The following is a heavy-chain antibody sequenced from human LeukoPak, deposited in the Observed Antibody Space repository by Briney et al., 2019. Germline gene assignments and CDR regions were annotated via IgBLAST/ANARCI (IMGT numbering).Heavy chain of an antibody. CDR3: ERGGGGGGGGVDY. Sequence: PGGSLRLSCAASGFTFSNFGMSWVRQAPGKGLEWVSGISWNSGSIGYADSVKGRFTISRDNAKNSLYLQMNSLRAEDMALYYWERGGGGGGGGVDYWGQGTLVTVSS. D-gene: IGHD2-15*01. CDR2: ISWNSGSI. V-gene: IGHV3-9*03. J-gene: IGHJ4*02. CDR1: GFTFSNFG.